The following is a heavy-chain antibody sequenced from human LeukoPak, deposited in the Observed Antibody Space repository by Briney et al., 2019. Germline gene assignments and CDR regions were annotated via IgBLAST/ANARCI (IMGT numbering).Heavy chain of an antibody. CDR2: INHSGST. CDR3: ARAHRLLLWFGHDAFDI. Sequence: PSETLSLTCTVSGGSISSGDYYWSWIRQPPGKGLEWIGEINHSGSTNYNPSLKSRVTISVDTSKNQFSLKLSSVTAADTAVYYCARAHRLLLWFGHDAFDIWGQGTMVTVSS. D-gene: IGHD3-10*01. V-gene: IGHV4-39*07. CDR1: GGSISSGDYY. J-gene: IGHJ3*02.